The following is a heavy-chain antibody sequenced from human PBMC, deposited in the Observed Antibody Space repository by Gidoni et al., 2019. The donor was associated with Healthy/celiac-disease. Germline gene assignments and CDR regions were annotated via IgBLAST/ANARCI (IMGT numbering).Heavy chain of an antibody. Sequence: EVQLVESGGGLVQPGGSLRLSCAASGFPFSGYAMSWVRQAPGKGLEWVSAISGSGGSTYYADSVKGRFTISRDNSKNTLYLQMNSLRAEDTTVYYCAKDISSGWYRVYMDVWGKGTTVTVSS. CDR1: GFPFSGYA. J-gene: IGHJ6*03. V-gene: IGHV3-23*04. CDR3: AKDISSGWYRVYMDV. D-gene: IGHD6-19*01. CDR2: ISGSGGST.